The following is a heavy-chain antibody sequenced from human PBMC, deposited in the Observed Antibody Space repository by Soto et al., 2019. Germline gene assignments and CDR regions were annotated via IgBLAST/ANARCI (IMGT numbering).Heavy chain of an antibody. Sequence: GGSLRLSCAVSGFTFDDNAMHWVRQAPEKGLEWVSGINWKSDIGYADSVKGRFTISRGNAENSLYLQMNSLRAEDTALYYCAISQDRGGRTTFIYWGQGTQVTVSS. V-gene: IGHV3-9*01. CDR2: INWKSDI. D-gene: IGHD3-16*01. CDR3: AISQDRGGRTTFIY. J-gene: IGHJ4*02. CDR1: GFTFDDNA.